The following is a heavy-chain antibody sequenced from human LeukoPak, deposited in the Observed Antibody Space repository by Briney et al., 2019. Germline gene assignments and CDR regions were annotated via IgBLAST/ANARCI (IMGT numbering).Heavy chain of an antibody. V-gene: IGHV1-46*01. Sequence: ASVKVSCKASGYTFTSYYMHWVRQAPGQGLEWMGIINPSGGSTSYAQKFQGRVTITADKSTSTAYMELSSLRSEDTAVYYCARALYCGGDCYSARHLDYWGQGTLVTVSS. J-gene: IGHJ4*02. D-gene: IGHD2-21*02. CDR3: ARALYCGGDCYSARHLDY. CDR2: INPSGGST. CDR1: GYTFTSYY.